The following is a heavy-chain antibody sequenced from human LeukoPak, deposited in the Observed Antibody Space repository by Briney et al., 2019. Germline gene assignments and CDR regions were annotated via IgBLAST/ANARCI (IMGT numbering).Heavy chain of an antibody. V-gene: IGHV4-61*02. CDR2: IYTSGST. D-gene: IGHD3-16*01. CDR1: GGSISSGSYY. CDR3: ARSGDYYYYYYYMDV. J-gene: IGHJ6*03. Sequence: SQTLSLTCTVSGGSISSGSYYWSWIRQPAGKGLEWIGRIYTSGSTNHNPSLKSRVTISVDTSKNQFSLKLSSVTAADTAVYYCARSGDYYYYYYYMDVWGKGTTVTVSS.